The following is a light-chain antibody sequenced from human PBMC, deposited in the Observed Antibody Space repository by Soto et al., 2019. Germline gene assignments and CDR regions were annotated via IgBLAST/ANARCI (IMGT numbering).Light chain of an antibody. J-gene: IGLJ3*02. Sequence: QAVVTQPPSESGTPGQRVTISCSGSSSNIGSNYVYWYQQLPGTAPKLLIYRNNQRPSGVPDRFSGSKSGTSASLAISGLRSEDEADYYCAAWDDSLSGPHWVFGGGTKLTVL. V-gene: IGLV1-47*01. CDR2: RNN. CDR1: SSNIGSNY. CDR3: AAWDDSLSGPHWV.